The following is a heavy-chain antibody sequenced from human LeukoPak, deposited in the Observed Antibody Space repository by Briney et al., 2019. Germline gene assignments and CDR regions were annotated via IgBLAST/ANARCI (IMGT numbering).Heavy chain of an antibody. D-gene: IGHD6-13*01. CDR3: ARPAAAAGTSAFAL. V-gene: IGHV4-4*07. Sequence: SETLSLTCTVSGGSISSYYWSWIRQPAGKGLEWIGRIYTSGSTNYNPSLKSRVTMSVDTSKNQFSLKLSSVTAADTAVYYCARPAAAAGTSAFALWGQGTMVTVSS. J-gene: IGHJ3*01. CDR1: GGSISSYY. CDR2: IYTSGST.